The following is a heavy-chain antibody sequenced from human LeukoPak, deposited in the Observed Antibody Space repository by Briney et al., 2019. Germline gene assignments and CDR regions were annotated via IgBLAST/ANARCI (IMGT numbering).Heavy chain of an antibody. Sequence: PSETLSLTCSVSGGSISRSSDYWGWIRQSPGKGLEWIGSIYYSGSTYYNPSLKSRVTISVDTSKNQFSLKLSSVTAADTAVYYCARDLRYDRHNWFDPWGQGTLVTVSS. J-gene: IGHJ5*02. V-gene: IGHV4-39*07. CDR2: IYYSGST. CDR3: ARDLRYDRHNWFDP. D-gene: IGHD2-15*01. CDR1: GGSISRSSDY.